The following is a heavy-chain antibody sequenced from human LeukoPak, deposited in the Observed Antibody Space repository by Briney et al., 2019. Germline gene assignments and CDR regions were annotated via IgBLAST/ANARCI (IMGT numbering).Heavy chain of an antibody. CDR2: IYHSGST. CDR1: GYSISSGYY. D-gene: IGHD3-10*01. V-gene: IGHV4-38-2*02. CDR3: ARSSYYYGADAFDI. Sequence: SETLSLTCTVSGYSISSGYYWGWIRQPPGKGLEWIGSIYHSGSTYYNPSLKSRDTISVDTSKNQFSLKLNSVTAADTAVYYCARSSYYYGADAFDIWGQGTMVTVSS. J-gene: IGHJ3*02.